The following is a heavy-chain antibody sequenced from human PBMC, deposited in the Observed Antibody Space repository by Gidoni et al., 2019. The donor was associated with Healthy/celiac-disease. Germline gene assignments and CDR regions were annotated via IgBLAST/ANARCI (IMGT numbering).Heavy chain of an antibody. D-gene: IGHD3-9*01. Sequence: EVQLVESGGGLVQPGGSLRLSCAASGFTFRSYSMNWVRQAPGKGLEWVSYISSSSSTIYYADSVKGRFTISRDNAKNSLYLQMNSLRAEDTAVYYCARELTNYDILTGYYQSGYWGQGTLVTVSS. V-gene: IGHV3-48*01. CDR1: GFTFRSYS. CDR2: ISSSSSTI. J-gene: IGHJ4*02. CDR3: ARELTNYDILTGYYQSGY.